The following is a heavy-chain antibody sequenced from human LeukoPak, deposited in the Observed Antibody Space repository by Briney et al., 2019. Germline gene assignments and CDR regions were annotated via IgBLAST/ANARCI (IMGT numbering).Heavy chain of an antibody. J-gene: IGHJ6*03. D-gene: IGHD3-22*01. V-gene: IGHV1-2*02. CDR2: INPNSGGT. CDR3: ARAPSNYYDSSGYYREPTVGFDYYYMDV. CDR1: GYTFTGYY. Sequence: ASVKVSCKASGYTFTGYYMHWVRQAPGQGLEWMGWINPNSGGTNYAQKFQGRVTMTRDTSISTAYMELSRLRSDDTAVYYCARAPSNYYDSSGYYREPTVGFDYYYMDVWGKGTTVTVSS.